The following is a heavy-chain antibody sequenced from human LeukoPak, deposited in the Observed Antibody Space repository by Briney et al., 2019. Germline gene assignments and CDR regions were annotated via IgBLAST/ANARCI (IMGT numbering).Heavy chain of an antibody. CDR3: ASMGWAAAGDKGGYFDY. CDR2: IYSGDRT. Sequence: GGSLRLSCAASGFTVSSNYMNWVRQAPGKGLEWVSGIYSGDRTYYGDSVKGRFTISRDNSKNTLYLQMNSLRAEDTAVYYCASMGWAAAGDKGGYFDYWGQGTLVTVSS. V-gene: IGHV3-66*01. D-gene: IGHD6-13*01. CDR1: GFTVSSNY. J-gene: IGHJ4*02.